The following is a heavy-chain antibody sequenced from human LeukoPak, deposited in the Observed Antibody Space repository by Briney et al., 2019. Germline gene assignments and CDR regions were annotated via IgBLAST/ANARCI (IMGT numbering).Heavy chain of an antibody. Sequence: GSLRLSFAASGFTFSSYEMNWVRQAPGKGLEWVSHISSSGSTIYYADSVKGRFTISRDNAKNSLHLQMSSLRAEDTAVYFCARDARGLCSSANCFFDYWGQGTLVTVSS. J-gene: IGHJ4*02. D-gene: IGHD2-2*01. CDR1: GFTFSSYE. CDR3: ARDARGLCSSANCFFDY. V-gene: IGHV3-48*03. CDR2: ISSSGSTI.